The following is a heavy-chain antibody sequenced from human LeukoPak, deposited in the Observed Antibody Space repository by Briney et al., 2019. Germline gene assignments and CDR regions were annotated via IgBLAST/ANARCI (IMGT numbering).Heavy chain of an antibody. V-gene: IGHV4-39*07. CDR2: IFYTGKT. Sequence: PSETLSLTCTVSGDSVYTSDYYWGWVRQPPGKGPEWIGDIFYTGKTNYNPSLKSRVSISIDTSKNQFSLKLTSVTAADTAVYYCARIFDSWGQGTLVTVSS. CDR3: ARIFDS. CDR1: GDSVYTSDYY. J-gene: IGHJ4*02.